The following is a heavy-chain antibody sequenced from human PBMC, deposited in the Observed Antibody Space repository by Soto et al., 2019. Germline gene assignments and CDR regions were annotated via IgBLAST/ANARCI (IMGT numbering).Heavy chain of an antibody. D-gene: IGHD2-15*01. V-gene: IGHV3-7*01. CDR2: IKEDGSEQ. CDR3: SRDVVVGAKALNY. Sequence: GGSLRLSCAASGFTLSNYWMTCVRQAPGKGLGWVANIKEDGSEQHYVDSVKGRFTISRDNAKNSLYLQMNSLRVEDTAVYFCSRDVVVGAKALNYWGQGALVTVSS. CDR1: GFTLSNYW. J-gene: IGHJ4*02.